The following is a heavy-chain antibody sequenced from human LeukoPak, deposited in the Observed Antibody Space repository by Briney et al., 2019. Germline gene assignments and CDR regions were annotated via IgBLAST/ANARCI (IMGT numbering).Heavy chain of an antibody. CDR2: MKPNSDNT. D-gene: IGHD1-1*01. CDR1: GYTFTSYD. V-gene: IGHV1-8*01. J-gene: IGHJ6*03. CDR3: ARGQSPSTTSYYYMDV. Sequence: ASVKVSCKASGYTFTSYDINWVRQATGQGLEWMGWMKPNSDNTGYAQKFQGRVTMTRNTSISTAYMELSSLRSEDTAVYYCARGQSPSTTSYYYMDVWGKGTTVTISS.